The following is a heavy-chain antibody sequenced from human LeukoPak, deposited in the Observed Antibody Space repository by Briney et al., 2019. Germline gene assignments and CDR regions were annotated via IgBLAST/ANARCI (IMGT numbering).Heavy chain of an antibody. CDR2: IDPDSGGT. CDR3: ARVHRAGGWTLALDP. D-gene: IGHD5-12*01. Sequence: ASVKVSCKASGYTFTGYFMHWLRQAPVQGLEWMGWIDPDSGGTNYAQVFQGRVTVTRDKSISTAYMELSSLRSDDTAVYYCARVHRAGGWTLALDPWGQGTLVTVSP. J-gene: IGHJ5*02. CDR1: GYTFTGYF. V-gene: IGHV1-2*02.